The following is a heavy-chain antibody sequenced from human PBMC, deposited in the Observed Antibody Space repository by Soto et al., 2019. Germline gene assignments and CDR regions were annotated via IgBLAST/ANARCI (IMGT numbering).Heavy chain of an antibody. J-gene: IGHJ6*03. Sequence: GGSLRLSCAASGFTFSSYGMHWVRQAPGKGLEWVAVISYDGSNKYYADSVKGRFTISRDNSKNTLYLQMNSLRAEDTAVYYCTIQSYDDYYYYYMDVWGKGTKVTVSS. CDR3: TIQSYDDYYYYYMDV. CDR2: ISYDGSNK. CDR1: GFTFSSYG. D-gene: IGHD3-16*01. V-gene: IGHV3-30*03.